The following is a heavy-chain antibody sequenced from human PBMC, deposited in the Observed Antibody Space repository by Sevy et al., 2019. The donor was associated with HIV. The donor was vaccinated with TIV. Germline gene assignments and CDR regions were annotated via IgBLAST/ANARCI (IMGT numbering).Heavy chain of an antibody. V-gene: IGHV3-30*04. CDR1: GFTFSTCA. D-gene: IGHD3-22*01. Sequence: GGSLRLSCAASGFTFSTCAMHWVRQAPGKGLEWVAVISYDGSNTYYADSVKGRFTISRDSSKNTLYLQMNSLRAEDTAVYFCVRDGGYDSRGYDLSNYWGQGTLVTVSS. CDR3: VRDGGYDSRGYDLSNY. CDR2: ISYDGSNT. J-gene: IGHJ4*02.